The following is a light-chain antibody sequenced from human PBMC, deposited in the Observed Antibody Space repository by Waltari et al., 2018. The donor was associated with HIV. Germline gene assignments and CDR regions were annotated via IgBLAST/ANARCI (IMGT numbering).Light chain of an antibody. Sequence: QSALTQPPSASGSLGQSVTISCTGSSSDVGRYDYVSWYQQPPGKAPKLLSFEVNKRPAGVPDRFSGSKSGNTASLTVSGLQAEDEAEYSCSSYAGINPVIFGGGTTLTVL. CDR2: EVN. J-gene: IGLJ2*01. CDR1: SSDVGRYDY. CDR3: SSYAGINPVI. V-gene: IGLV2-8*01.